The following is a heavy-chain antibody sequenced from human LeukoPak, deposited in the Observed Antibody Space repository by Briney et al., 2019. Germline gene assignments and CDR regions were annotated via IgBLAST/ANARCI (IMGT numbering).Heavy chain of an antibody. CDR3: ARAPHFWSAYYTGDYFHY. D-gene: IGHD3-3*02. CDR1: GGSISSGSYY. V-gene: IGHV4-61*02. Sequence: TSETLSLTCTVSGGSISSGSYYWSWIRQPAGKGLEWIGRIYTSGSTNYNPSLKSRVTISVDTSKNQFSLKLSSVTAADTAVYYCARAPHFWSAYYTGDYFHYWGQGTLVTVSS. CDR2: IYTSGST. J-gene: IGHJ4*02.